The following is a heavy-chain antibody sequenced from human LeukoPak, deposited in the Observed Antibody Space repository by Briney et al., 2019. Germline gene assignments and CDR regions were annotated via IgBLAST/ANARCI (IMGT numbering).Heavy chain of an antibody. Sequence: SGTQSLTCTVSGASMSTHYWSWLRQPPGKGLEWIGYLLDSWRTKDNPSLQSRVTLSADTSKNQFSLRLTSVTAADTAVYYCATIRRGSIYGYFDFWGQGILVTVSS. CDR1: GASMSTHY. D-gene: IGHD5-18*01. CDR3: ATIRRGSIYGYFDF. J-gene: IGHJ4*02. CDR2: LLDSWRT. V-gene: IGHV4-59*11.